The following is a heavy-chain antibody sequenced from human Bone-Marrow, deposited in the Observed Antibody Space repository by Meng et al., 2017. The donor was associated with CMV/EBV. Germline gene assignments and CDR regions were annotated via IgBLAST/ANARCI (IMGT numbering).Heavy chain of an antibody. Sequence: ASVKVSCKASGYTFTSYDINWVRQATGQGLEWMGWMNPNSGNTGYAQKFQGRVTMTRDTSISTAYMELSRLRSDDTAVYYCARAGDIAVAGSFDYWGQGTLVTVSS. J-gene: IGHJ4*02. CDR3: ARAGDIAVAGSFDY. CDR2: MNPNSGNT. V-gene: IGHV1-8*01. D-gene: IGHD6-19*01. CDR1: GYTFTSYD.